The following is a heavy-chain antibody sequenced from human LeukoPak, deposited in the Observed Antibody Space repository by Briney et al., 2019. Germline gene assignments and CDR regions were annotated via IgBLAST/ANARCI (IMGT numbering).Heavy chain of an antibody. Sequence: GGSLRLSCVASGSTFSSSSMNWVREATGKGLEWVSYISISSTTIYYADSVKGRFTISRDNAKNSLYLQMNSLRDEDTAVYYCARGLRYSSSWYNFDYWGQGTLVTVSS. CDR3: ARGLRYSSSWYNFDY. V-gene: IGHV3-48*02. CDR2: ISISSTTI. J-gene: IGHJ4*02. CDR1: GSTFSSSS. D-gene: IGHD6-13*01.